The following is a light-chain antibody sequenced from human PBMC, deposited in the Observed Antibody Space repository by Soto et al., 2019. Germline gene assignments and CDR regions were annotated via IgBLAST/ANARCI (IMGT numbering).Light chain of an antibody. V-gene: IGKV3-15*01. Sequence: EIVMTQSPATLSVSPGGRATLSCRASQSVSTNLAWYQQKPGQAPRLLIFGASTRATDVPARFSGSGSGTEFTLTISSLQSEDFAVYYCLQHNSWPRTFGQGTRLEV. CDR2: GAS. J-gene: IGKJ1*01. CDR3: LQHNSWPRT. CDR1: QSVSTN.